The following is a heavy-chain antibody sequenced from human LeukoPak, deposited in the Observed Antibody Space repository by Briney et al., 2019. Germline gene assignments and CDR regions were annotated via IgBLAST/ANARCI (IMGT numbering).Heavy chain of an antibody. D-gene: IGHD2-15*01. Sequence: PGGSLRLSCAASGFTFTSYWMHWVRQAPGKGLEWVAVIWYDGSNKYYADSVKGRFTISRDNSKNTLYLQMNSLRAEDTAVYYCARGGGGSLRYYGMDVWGKGTTVTVSS. CDR3: ARGGGGSLRYYGMDV. CDR1: GFTFTSYW. CDR2: IWYDGSNK. J-gene: IGHJ6*04. V-gene: IGHV3-33*08.